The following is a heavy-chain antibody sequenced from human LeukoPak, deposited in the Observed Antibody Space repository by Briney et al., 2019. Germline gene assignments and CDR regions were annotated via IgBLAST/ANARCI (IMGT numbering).Heavy chain of an antibody. CDR3: ARGPRFGELLWHWFDP. Sequence: SETLSLTCTVSGYSISSGYYWGWIRQRPGKGLEWIGSMYHSGSTYYNPPLKSRVTISEDTSKNQFSLKLRSVTAADTAVYYCARGPRFGELLWHWFDPWGQGTLVTVSS. J-gene: IGHJ5*02. CDR2: MYHSGST. CDR1: GYSISSGYY. D-gene: IGHD3-10*01. V-gene: IGHV4-38-2*02.